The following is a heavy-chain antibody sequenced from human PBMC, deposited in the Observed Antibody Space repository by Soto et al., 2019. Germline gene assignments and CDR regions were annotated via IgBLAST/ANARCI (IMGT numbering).Heavy chain of an antibody. CDR1: GDSVSSNSVA. Sequence: SQTLSVTCAISGDSVSSNSVAWNWIRQSPSRGLEWLGRTYYRSKWYNDYAVSVKSRITINPDTSKNQFSLQLNSVSPEDTAVYYCARGVFGSGCLNWGQGTLVTVSS. CDR3: ARGVFGSGCLN. D-gene: IGHD6-19*01. CDR2: TYYRSKWYN. V-gene: IGHV6-1*01. J-gene: IGHJ4*02.